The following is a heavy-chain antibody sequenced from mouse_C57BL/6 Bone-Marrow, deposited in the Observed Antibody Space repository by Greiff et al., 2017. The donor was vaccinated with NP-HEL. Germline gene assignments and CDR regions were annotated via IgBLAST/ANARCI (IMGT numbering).Heavy chain of an antibody. Sequence: QVQLKQPGAELVMPGASVKLSCKASGYTFTSYWMHWVKQRPGQGLEWIGEIDPSDSYTNYNQKFKGKSTLTVDKSSSTAYMQLSSLTSEDSAVYYCARYYYYGSSYAGAYYAMDYWGQGTSVTVSS. V-gene: IGHV1-69*01. D-gene: IGHD1-1*01. CDR1: GYTFTSYW. CDR2: IDPSDSYT. CDR3: ARYYYYGSSYAGAYYAMDY. J-gene: IGHJ4*01.